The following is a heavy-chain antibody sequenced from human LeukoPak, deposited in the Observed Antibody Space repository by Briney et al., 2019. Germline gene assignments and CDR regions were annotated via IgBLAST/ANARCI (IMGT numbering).Heavy chain of an antibody. Sequence: SETLSLTCTVSGGSISSSNYNWGWIRHPPRRGPEGIVTIYYSVTTYYNPSLKSRVTISVDTSKNPFSLKLSSMTAADTAVYYCARLTVGATAVDCWGQGTLVTVSS. CDR3: ARLTVGATAVDC. V-gene: IGHV4-39*01. D-gene: IGHD1-26*01. J-gene: IGHJ4*02. CDR2: IYYSVTT. CDR1: GGSISSSNYN.